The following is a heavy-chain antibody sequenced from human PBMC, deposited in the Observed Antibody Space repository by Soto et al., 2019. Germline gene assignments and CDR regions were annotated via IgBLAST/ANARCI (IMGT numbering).Heavy chain of an antibody. V-gene: IGHV1-3*01. CDR2: INAGNGNT. J-gene: IGHJ4*02. Sequence: ASVKVSCKASGYTFTSYAMHWVRQAPGQRLEWMGWINAGNGNTKYSQKFQGRVTITRDTSASTAYMELSSLRSEDTAVYYCARAADYYDSSGYYFDYWGQGTLVTVSS. D-gene: IGHD3-22*01. CDR1: GYTFTSYA. CDR3: ARAADYYDSSGYYFDY.